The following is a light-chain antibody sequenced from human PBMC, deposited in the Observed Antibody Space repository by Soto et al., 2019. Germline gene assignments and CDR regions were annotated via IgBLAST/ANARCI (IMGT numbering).Light chain of an antibody. Sequence: QSALTQPASVSGSPGQSITISCTGTSSDVGGYNYVSWYQQHPGKAPKLMISEVSNRPSGVSNRFSGSKSGNTASLTISGLQAEDEVDYYCHSYDSSLSAYVFANGTKSP. J-gene: IGLJ1*01. CDR2: EVS. CDR1: SSDVGGYNY. CDR3: HSYDSSLSAYV. V-gene: IGLV2-14*01.